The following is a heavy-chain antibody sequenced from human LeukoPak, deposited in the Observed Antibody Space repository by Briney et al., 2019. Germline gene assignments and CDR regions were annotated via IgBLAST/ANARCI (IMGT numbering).Heavy chain of an antibody. D-gene: IGHD3-16*02. CDR3: ARVKYDYVWGSYRDIDLTDY. CDR1: GGSFSGYY. J-gene: IGHJ4*02. Sequence: PSETLSLTCAVYGGSFSGYYWSWIRQPPGKGLEWIGEIKHSGSTNYNPSLKSRVTISVDTSKNQFSLKLSSVTAADTAVYYCARVKYDYVWGSYRDIDLTDYWGQGTLVTVSS. CDR2: IKHSGST. V-gene: IGHV4-34*01.